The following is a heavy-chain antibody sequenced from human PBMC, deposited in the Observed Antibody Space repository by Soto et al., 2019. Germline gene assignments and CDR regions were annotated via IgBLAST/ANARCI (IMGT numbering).Heavy chain of an antibody. J-gene: IGHJ4*02. CDR1: GFTFSSYA. Sequence: PGGSLRLSCAASGFTFSSYAMSWVRQAPGKGLEWVSAISGSGGSTYYADSVKGRFTISRDNSKNTLYLQMNSLRAEDTAVYYCAKAMDIVATESSSFDYWGQGTLVTVSS. CDR2: ISGSGGST. D-gene: IGHD5-12*01. CDR3: AKAMDIVATESSSFDY. V-gene: IGHV3-23*01.